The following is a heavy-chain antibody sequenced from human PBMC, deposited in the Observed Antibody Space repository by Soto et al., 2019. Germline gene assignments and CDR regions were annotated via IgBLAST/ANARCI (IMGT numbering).Heavy chain of an antibody. CDR2: ISSSSSYI. Sequence: GGSLRLSCAAYGFTFSSYSMNWVRQAPGKGLEWVSSISSSSSYIYYAESVKGRFTISRDNAKNSLYLQMNSLRAEDTAVYYCAREYYDILSGYYWDDAFDIWGQGTMVTVSS. CDR1: GFTFSSYS. CDR3: AREYYDILSGYYWDDAFDI. J-gene: IGHJ3*02. V-gene: IGHV3-21*01. D-gene: IGHD3-9*01.